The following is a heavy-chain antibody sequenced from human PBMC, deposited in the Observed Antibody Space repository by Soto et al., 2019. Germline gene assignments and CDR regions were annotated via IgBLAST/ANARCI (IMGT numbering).Heavy chain of an antibody. CDR3: ARDSSSLPYGMDV. J-gene: IGHJ6*02. Sequence: SVNVSFKASCYTFNIYGITWVRQAPGQGLEWMTWISAYNGNTNYAQKFQGRVTMTTDTSTSTASMELRALTSDDTAVYYCARDSSSLPYGMDVWGQGTKVTVSS. CDR2: ISAYNGNT. D-gene: IGHD6-6*01. V-gene: IGHV1-18*04. CDR1: CYTFNIYG.